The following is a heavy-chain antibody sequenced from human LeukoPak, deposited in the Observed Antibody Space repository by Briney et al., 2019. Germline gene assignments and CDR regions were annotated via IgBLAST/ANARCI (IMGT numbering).Heavy chain of an antibody. CDR3: ARQKWEQQGRDYYFNGLDV. J-gene: IGHJ6*02. D-gene: IGHD1/OR15-1a*01. CDR2: IYLYGTT. Sequence: SETLSLTCSVSIGSLSSSKWWSWVRQSPVKGLEWIGEIYLYGTTNYNPSFTSRVTTSVDRSRNQFSLKLTSVTAADTAVYYCARQKWEQQGRDYYFNGLDVWGPGTTVIVSS. V-gene: IGHV4-4*02. CDR1: IGSLSSSKW.